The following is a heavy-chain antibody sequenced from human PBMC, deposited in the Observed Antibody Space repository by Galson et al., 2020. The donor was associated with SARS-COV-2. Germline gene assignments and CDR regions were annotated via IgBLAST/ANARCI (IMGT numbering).Heavy chain of an antibody. D-gene: IGHD5-18*01. V-gene: IGHV1-2*02. CDR1: GYTFTDFY. CDR2: INPNSGGT. J-gene: IGHJ6*02. CDR3: AREGLEYRSGQRHYYGMDV. Sequence: GASVKVSCTASGYTFTDFYIHWVRQAPGQGLEWMGWINPNSGGTIYAQKFQGRVTMSRDTSISTAYMDLNRLRSDDTAVYYCAREGLEYRSGQRHYYGMDVWGQGTTVTVSS.